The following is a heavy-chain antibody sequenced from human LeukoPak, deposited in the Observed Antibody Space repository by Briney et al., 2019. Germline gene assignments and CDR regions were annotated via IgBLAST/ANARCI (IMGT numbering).Heavy chain of an antibody. Sequence: SATLSLTCTVSGGSISNYYWNWIRQPPGKGLEWIGYIYYSGSTNYNPSLKSRVTISVDTSKNQFSLKLRSVTAADTAVYYCARGFDSKSTYFDYWGQGALVTVSS. CDR1: GGSISNYY. D-gene: IGHD5-12*01. CDR3: ARGFDSKSTYFDY. J-gene: IGHJ4*02. CDR2: IYYSGST. V-gene: IGHV4-59*01.